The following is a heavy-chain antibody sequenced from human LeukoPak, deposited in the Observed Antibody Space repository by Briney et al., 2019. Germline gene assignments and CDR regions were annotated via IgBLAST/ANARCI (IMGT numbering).Heavy chain of an antibody. J-gene: IGHJ4*02. CDR2: IKEDGSER. CDR3: TRDRNPDNWHEFDS. D-gene: IGHD1-14*01. V-gene: IGHV3-7*01. CDR1: RFAFHNYY. Sequence: GGSLRLSCAASRFAFHNYYMSWVRQAPGKGLEWVAIIKEDGSERDYVDSVKGRFTISRDNAKSSLYLQMNSLRADDTAVYYCTRDRNPDNWHEFDSWGQGALVTVSS.